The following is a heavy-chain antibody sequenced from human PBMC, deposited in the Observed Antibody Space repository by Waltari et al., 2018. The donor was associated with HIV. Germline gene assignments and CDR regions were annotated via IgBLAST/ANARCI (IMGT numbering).Heavy chain of an antibody. J-gene: IGHJ4*02. CDR3: ARRGRVSTGPCYFDY. Sequence: QVQLVQSGAAVKKPGASVKVSCKASGYTFTSYDIHWVRQATGQGLEWMGWMNPNSGNTGYAQKFQGRVTMTRNTSTSTGYMELSSLRSEDTAVYYCARRGRVSTGPCYFDYWGQGTLVTVSS. D-gene: IGHD1-1*01. V-gene: IGHV1-8*01. CDR1: GYTFTSYD. CDR2: MNPNSGNT.